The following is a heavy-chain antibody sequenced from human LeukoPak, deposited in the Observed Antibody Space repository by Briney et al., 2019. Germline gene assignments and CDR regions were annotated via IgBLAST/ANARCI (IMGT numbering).Heavy chain of an antibody. CDR1: GFTFSSYG. D-gene: IGHD1-26*01. CDR2: ISGSGSGT. CDR3: AKPRGGTYHYYFDY. V-gene: IGHV3-23*01. Sequence: GGSLRLSCAASGFTFSSYGMNWVRQAPGKGPEWVSHISGSGSGTYYAASVKGRFTISRDHSKNALYLQMNSLRAEDTALYYCAKPRGGTYHYYFDYWGQGALVTVSS. J-gene: IGHJ4*02.